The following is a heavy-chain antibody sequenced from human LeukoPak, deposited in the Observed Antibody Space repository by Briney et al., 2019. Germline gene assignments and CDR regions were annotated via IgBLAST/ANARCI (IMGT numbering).Heavy chain of an antibody. J-gene: IGHJ4*02. V-gene: IGHV3-21*01. D-gene: IGHD1-1*01. CDR1: RFTFSSYS. CDR2: ISSSSSYI. CDR3: ARVAMERRLDY. Sequence: GGSLRLSCTASRFTFSSYSMNWVRQAPGKGVEWVSSISSSSSYIYYADSVQGRFTISRDNAKNSLYLQMNSLRAEDTAVYYCARVAMERRLDYWGQGTLVTVSS.